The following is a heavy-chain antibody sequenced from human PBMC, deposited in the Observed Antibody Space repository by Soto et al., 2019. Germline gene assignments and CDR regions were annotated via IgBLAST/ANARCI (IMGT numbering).Heavy chain of an antibody. J-gene: IGHJ6*02. V-gene: IGHV4-59*08. CDR2: VYYTGDT. Sequence: QVQLQQSGPRLVKPSETLSLTCTVSSGPDRSHNWGWIRQPPGRGLEWIGYVYYTGDTAYNPSLRGRVTISSGPSPNEIALTLTSVTAADPAVYHCVRLGIDYLHGLVDVWGQGTTVSVSS. D-gene: IGHD4-17*01. CDR1: SGPDRSHN. CDR3: VRLGIDYLHGLVDV.